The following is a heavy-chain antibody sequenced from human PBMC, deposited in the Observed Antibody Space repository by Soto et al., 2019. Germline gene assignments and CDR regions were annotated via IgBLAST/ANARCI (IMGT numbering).Heavy chain of an antibody. J-gene: IGHJ6*02. CDR1: GFTFSSYG. CDR3: ARVRVNCSSTSCYSWDYYYGMDV. Sequence: LRLSCAASGFTFSSYGMHWVRQAPGKGLEWVAVIWYDGSNKYYADSVKGRSTISRDNSKNTLYLQMNSLRAEDTAVYYCARVRVNCSSTSCYSWDYYYGMDVWGQGTTVTVSS. V-gene: IGHV3-33*01. CDR2: IWYDGSNK. D-gene: IGHD2-2*01.